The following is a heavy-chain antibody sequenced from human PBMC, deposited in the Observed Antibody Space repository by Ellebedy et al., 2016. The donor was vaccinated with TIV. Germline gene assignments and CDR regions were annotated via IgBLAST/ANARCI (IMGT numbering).Heavy chain of an antibody. CDR2: MNIGGSQN. CDR1: GFSFSCPR. J-gene: IGHJ3*02. Sequence: GESLKISCAATGFSFSCPRMSWVCQAPRKGPQPVANMNIGGSQNYYVDSVKGRFTISRNNAKHSLFLQMNSLSAEDTAVYYSARDGSYGDYLFPAHAFEIWGQGTVVTVSS. CDR3: ARDGSYGDYLFPAHAFEI. V-gene: IGHV3-7*01. D-gene: IGHD4-17*01.